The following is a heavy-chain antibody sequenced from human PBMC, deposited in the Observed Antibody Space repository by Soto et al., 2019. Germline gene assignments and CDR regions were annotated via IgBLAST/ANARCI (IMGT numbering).Heavy chain of an antibody. CDR1: GYILSDYC. CDR2: MKPDDGGP. Sequence: VASVKVSCKSSGYILSDYCIHWVRQAPGQGLEWLGWMKPDDGGPNYAQNFQGRVIMTRDTSTDTDYMELTRLTSDDTAVYFCVRDLRRQWRRLDPASYTGMDLCGQVTPVTVSS. J-gene: IGHJ6*02. CDR3: VRDLRRQWRRLDPASYTGMDL. V-gene: IGHV1-2*02. D-gene: IGHD5-12*01.